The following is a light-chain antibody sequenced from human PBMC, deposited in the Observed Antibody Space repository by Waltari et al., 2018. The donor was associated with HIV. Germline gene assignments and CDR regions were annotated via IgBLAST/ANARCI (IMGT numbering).Light chain of an antibody. Sequence: QSALTQPASVSGSPGQSITLSCTGTTNDIGAYNYVPWYQLLPGRPPKVIIFQVTDRPSGVSSRFSGDKSGNTASLAISGLQPEDEADYFCSSYTTDNTVVFGGGTRLTVL. CDR2: QVT. CDR3: SSYTTDNTVV. J-gene: IGLJ2*01. V-gene: IGLV2-14*01. CDR1: TNDIGAYNY.